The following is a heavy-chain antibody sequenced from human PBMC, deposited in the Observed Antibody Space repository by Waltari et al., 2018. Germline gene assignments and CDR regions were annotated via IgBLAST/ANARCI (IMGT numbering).Heavy chain of an antibody. V-gene: IGHV3-30*02. CDR2: ISFDGKKI. J-gene: IGHJ3*01. D-gene: IGHD4-17*01. CDR1: GVVIRSNG. CDR3: AKDGDYSLTEYDAFDV. Sequence: VQLLESGRGVVQLGGTLGFSCAPSGVVIRSNGMHWVRQIPGKGLEWVAFISFDGKKIFDADSVRGRFTISRDNSNNIVFLQMNSLRPEDSGVYYCAKDGDYSLTEYDAFDVWGQGTVVTVSP.